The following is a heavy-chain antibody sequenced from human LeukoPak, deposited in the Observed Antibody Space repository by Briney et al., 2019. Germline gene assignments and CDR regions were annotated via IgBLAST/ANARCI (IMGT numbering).Heavy chain of an antibody. J-gene: IGHJ5*02. Sequence: GASVKLSCKASGYTFTSYDINWVRQATGQGLEWMGWMNPNSGNTGYAQNFQGRVTMTRDTSISTAYMELSRLRSDDTAVYYCARGYCSGGTCYLVENWLDPWGQGTLVTVSS. CDR1: GYTFTSYD. V-gene: IGHV1-8*02. CDR3: ARGYCSGGTCYLVENWLDP. D-gene: IGHD2-15*01. CDR2: MNPNSGNT.